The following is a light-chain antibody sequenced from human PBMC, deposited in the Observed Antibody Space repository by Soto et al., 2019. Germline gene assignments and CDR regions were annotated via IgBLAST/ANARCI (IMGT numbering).Light chain of an antibody. CDR3: QQRDNWPTIT. V-gene: IGKV3-11*01. CDR1: QSVSTY. Sequence: EIVLTQSPATLSLSPGERATLSCRASQSVSTYLAWYQQKPGRAPRLLIYDASNRATGIPARFSGSGSGTDFTLTISSLEPEDFAVYYCQQRDNWPTITFGQGTRLEIK. CDR2: DAS. J-gene: IGKJ5*01.